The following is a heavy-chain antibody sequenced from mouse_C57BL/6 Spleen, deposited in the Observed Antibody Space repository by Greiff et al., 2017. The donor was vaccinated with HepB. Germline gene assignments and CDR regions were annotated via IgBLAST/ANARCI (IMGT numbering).Heavy chain of an antibody. Sequence: VKLQQSGAELVKPGASVKISCKASGYAFSSYWMNWVKQRPGKGLEWIGQIYPGDGDTNYNGKFKGKATLTADKSSSTAYMQLSSLTSEDSAVYFWARSGYGNYWYFDVWGTGTTVTVSS. CDR2: IYPGDGDT. D-gene: IGHD2-10*02. V-gene: IGHV1-80*01. J-gene: IGHJ1*03. CDR3: ARSGYGNYWYFDV. CDR1: GYAFSSYW.